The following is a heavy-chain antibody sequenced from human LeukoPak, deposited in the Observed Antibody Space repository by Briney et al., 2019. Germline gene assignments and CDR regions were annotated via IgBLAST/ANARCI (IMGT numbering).Heavy chain of an antibody. Sequence: GGSLRLSCAASGFTFSSYTMNWVRQAPGKGLEWVSYISSSGSTIYYADSVKGRFTISRDNAKNSLYLQMNSLRAEDTAVYYCARISSGYYGGFDYWGQGTLVTVSS. D-gene: IGHD3-22*01. CDR1: GFTFSSYT. CDR2: ISSSGSTI. J-gene: IGHJ4*02. CDR3: ARISSGYYGGFDY. V-gene: IGHV3-48*04.